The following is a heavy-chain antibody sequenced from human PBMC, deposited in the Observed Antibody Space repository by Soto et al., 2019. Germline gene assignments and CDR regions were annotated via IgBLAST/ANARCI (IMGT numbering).Heavy chain of an antibody. D-gene: IGHD3-3*01. CDR2: TYYRSKWYN. CDR3: ARDRAQSTIFGVVIPRGNWFDP. CDR1: GDSVPSNSAA. V-gene: IGHV6-1*01. J-gene: IGHJ5*02. Sequence: SQTLSLTCAISGDSVPSNSAAWNWIRQSPSRGLEWLGRTYYRSKWYNDYAVSVKSRITINPDTSKNQFSLQLNSVTPEDTAVYYCARDRAQSTIFGVVIPRGNWFDPWGQGTLVTVSS.